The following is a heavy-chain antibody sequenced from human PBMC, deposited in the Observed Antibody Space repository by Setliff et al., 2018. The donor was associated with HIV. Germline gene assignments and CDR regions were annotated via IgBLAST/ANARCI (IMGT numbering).Heavy chain of an antibody. CDR3: ARDRSHSSMGATDRPIDY. Sequence: ASVKVSCKASGYTFTSYYMHWVRQAPGQGLEWMGMINPSGGSTSYAQKFQGRVTMTRDTSTSTVYMELSSLRSEDTAVYYCARDRSHSSMGATDRPIDYWGQGTLVTVS. CDR2: INPSGGST. D-gene: IGHD1-26*01. J-gene: IGHJ4*02. CDR1: GYTFTSYY. V-gene: IGHV1-46*01.